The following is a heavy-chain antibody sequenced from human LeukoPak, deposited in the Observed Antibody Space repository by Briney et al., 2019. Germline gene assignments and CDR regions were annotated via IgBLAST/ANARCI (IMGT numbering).Heavy chain of an antibody. V-gene: IGHV4-34*01. D-gene: IGHD6-19*01. J-gene: IGHJ4*02. Sequence: PSETRSLTCAVYGGSFSGYYWSWIRQPPGKGLEWIGEINHSGSTNYNPSLKSRVTISVDTSKNQFSLKLSSVTAADTAVYYCARGGGSGWHDYWGQGTLVTVSS. CDR3: ARGGGSGWHDY. CDR1: GGSFSGYY. CDR2: INHSGST.